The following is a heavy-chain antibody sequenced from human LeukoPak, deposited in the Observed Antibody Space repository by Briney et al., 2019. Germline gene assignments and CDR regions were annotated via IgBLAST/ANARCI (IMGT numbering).Heavy chain of an antibody. D-gene: IGHD6-13*01. CDR2: ISYDGSNK. CDR1: GFTFSSHG. J-gene: IGHJ4*02. V-gene: IGHV3-30*18. CDR3: AKGGIALDY. Sequence: GRSLRLSCAASGFTFSSHGMHRVRQAPGKGLEWVAVISYDGSNKYYADSVKGRFTISRDNSKNTLYLQMNSLRAEDTAVYYCAKGGIALDYWGQGTLVTVSS.